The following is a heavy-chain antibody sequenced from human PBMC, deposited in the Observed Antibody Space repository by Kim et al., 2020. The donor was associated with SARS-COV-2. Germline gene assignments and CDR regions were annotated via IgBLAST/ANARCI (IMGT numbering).Heavy chain of an antibody. J-gene: IGHJ5*02. D-gene: IGHD3-9*01. CDR2: IYYSGST. CDR3: ASQLYYDILTGYSRYNWFDP. Sequence: SETLSLTCTVSGGSISSSSYYWGWIRQPPGKGLEWIGSIYYSGSTYYNPSLKSRVTISVDTSKNQFSLKLSSVTAADPAVYYCASQLYYDILTGYSRYNWFDPWGQGTLVTVSS. V-gene: IGHV4-39*01. CDR1: GGSISSSSYY.